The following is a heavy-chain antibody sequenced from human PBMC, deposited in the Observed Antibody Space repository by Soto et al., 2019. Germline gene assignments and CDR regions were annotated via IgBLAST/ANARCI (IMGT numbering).Heavy chain of an antibody. V-gene: IGHV1-18*01. D-gene: IGHD1-26*01. J-gene: IGHJ6*02. Sequence: GASVKVSCKASGYTFTSYGISWVRQAPGQGLEWMGWISAYNGNTNYAQKLQGRVTLTADTSTSTANMELRSLRSDDTAVYYCAREDSGSYYYYYGMDVWGQGTTVTVSS. CDR1: GYTFTSYG. CDR2: ISAYNGNT. CDR3: AREDSGSYYYYYGMDV.